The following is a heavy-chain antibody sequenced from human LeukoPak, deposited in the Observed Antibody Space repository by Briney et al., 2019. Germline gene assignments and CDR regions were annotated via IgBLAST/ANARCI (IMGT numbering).Heavy chain of an antibody. V-gene: IGHV3-21*01. J-gene: IGHJ4*02. CDR2: ISSSSSYI. D-gene: IGHD3-3*01. CDR3: ARDGVYDFWSGYQTTFDY. CDR1: GFTFSSYS. Sequence: PGGSLRLSCAASGFTFSSYSMNWVRQAPGKGLEGVSSISSSSSYIYYADSVKGRFTISRDNAKNSLYLQMNSLRAEDTAVYYCARDGVYDFWSGYQTTFDYWGQGTLVTVSS.